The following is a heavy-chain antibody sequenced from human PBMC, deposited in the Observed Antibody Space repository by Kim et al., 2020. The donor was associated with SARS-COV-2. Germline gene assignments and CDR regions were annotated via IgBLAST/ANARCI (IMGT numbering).Heavy chain of an antibody. CDR1: GFTVSSNY. CDR3: ARDSTVTTRGGLDY. Sequence: GGSLRLSCAASGFTVSSNYMSWVRQAPGKGLEWVSVIYSGGSTYYADSVKGRFTISRDNSKNTLYLQMNSLRAEDTAVYYCARDSTVTTRGGLDYWGQGTLVTVSS. V-gene: IGHV3-53*01. CDR2: IYSGGST. J-gene: IGHJ4*02. D-gene: IGHD4-4*01.